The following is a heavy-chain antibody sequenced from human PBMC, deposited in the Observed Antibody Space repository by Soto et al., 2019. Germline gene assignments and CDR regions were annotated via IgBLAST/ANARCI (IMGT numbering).Heavy chain of an antibody. CDR2: INPSGGST. CDR3: AREALVGAARPGTIGYYYYGMDV. D-gene: IGHD6-6*01. Sequence: ASVKVSCKASGYTFTSYYMHWVRQAPGQGLEWMGIINPSGGSTSYAQKFQGRVTMTRDTSTSTVYMELSSLRSEDTTVYYCAREALVGAARPGTIGYYYYGMDVWGQGTTVTVSS. V-gene: IGHV1-46*01. J-gene: IGHJ6*02. CDR1: GYTFTSYY.